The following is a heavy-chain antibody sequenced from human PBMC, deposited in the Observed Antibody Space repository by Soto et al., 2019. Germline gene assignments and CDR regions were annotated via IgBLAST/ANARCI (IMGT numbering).Heavy chain of an antibody. Sequence: SVKVSCKASGGTFSSYTISWVRQAPGQGLEWMGRIIPILGIANYAQKFQGRVTITADKSTSTAYMELSSLRSEDTAVYYCARPASTGGITFDYWGQGTLVTVSS. D-gene: IGHD1-20*01. CDR2: IIPILGIA. CDR1: GGTFSSYT. V-gene: IGHV1-69*02. CDR3: ARPASTGGITFDY. J-gene: IGHJ4*02.